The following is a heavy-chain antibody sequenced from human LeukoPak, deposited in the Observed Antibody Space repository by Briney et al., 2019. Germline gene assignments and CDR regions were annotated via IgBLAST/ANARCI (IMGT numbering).Heavy chain of an antibody. D-gene: IGHD3-9*01. V-gene: IGHV1-18*01. CDR2: ISAYNGNT. CDR1: GYTFTSYG. Sequence: ASVKVSCKASGYTFTSYGISWVRQAPGKGLEWMGWISAYNGNTNYAQKLQGRVTMTTDTSTSTAYMELRSLRSDDTAVYYCARAPYYDILTGYYPSYFDYWGQGTLVTVSS. CDR3: ARAPYYDILTGYYPSYFDY. J-gene: IGHJ4*02.